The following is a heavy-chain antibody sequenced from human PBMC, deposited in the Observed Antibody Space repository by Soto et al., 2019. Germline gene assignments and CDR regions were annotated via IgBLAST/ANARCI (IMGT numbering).Heavy chain of an antibody. D-gene: IGHD1-26*01. CDR1: GGSISSYY. CDR3: AGSRVIVGATSTADTFDY. J-gene: IGHJ4*02. CDR2: IYYSGST. V-gene: IGHV4-59*08. Sequence: SETLSLTXTVSGGSISSYYWSWIRQPPGKGLEWIGYIYYSGSTNYNPSLKSRVTISVDTSKNQFSLKLSSVTAADTAVYYCAGSRVIVGATSTADTFDYWGQGTLVTVSS.